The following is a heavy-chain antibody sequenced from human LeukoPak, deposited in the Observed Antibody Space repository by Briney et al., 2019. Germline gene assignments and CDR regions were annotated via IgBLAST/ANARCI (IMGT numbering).Heavy chain of an antibody. CDR2: IYSGGST. CDR1: GFTVSSNY. V-gene: IGHV3-66*01. Sequence: PGGSLRLSCAASGFTVSSNYMSWVRQAPGKGLEWVSVIYSGGSTYYADSVKGRFTISRDNSKNTLYLQMNSLRAEDTAVYYCARGITMVRGVTRDYWGQRTPVTVSS. J-gene: IGHJ4*02. CDR3: ARGITMVRGVTRDY. D-gene: IGHD3-10*01.